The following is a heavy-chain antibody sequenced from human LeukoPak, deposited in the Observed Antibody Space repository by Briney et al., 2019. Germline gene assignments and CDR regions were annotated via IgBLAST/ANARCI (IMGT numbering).Heavy chain of an antibody. Sequence: ASVKVSCKASGYTFTSYDINWVRQATGQGLEWMGWMNPNTGNTGYAQKFQGRVTMTRDTSISTAYMELSSLRSDDTAVYYCARKFLGSRGYYFDYWGQGTLVTVSS. J-gene: IGHJ4*02. D-gene: IGHD3-10*01. V-gene: IGHV1-8*02. CDR1: GYTFTSYD. CDR2: MNPNTGNT. CDR3: ARKFLGSRGYYFDY.